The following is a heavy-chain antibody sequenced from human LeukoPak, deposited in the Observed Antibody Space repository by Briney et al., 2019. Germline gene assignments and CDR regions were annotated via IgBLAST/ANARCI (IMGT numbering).Heavy chain of an antibody. CDR2: IYYSGST. Sequence: SETLSLTCTVSGGSISSYYWSWIRQPPGKGLEWIGYIYYSGSTNYNPSLKSRVTISVDTSKNQFSLKLSSVTAEDTAVYYCARTRRPMVRGVIIPENWFDPWGQGTLVTVSS. V-gene: IGHV4-59*01. CDR1: GGSISSYY. J-gene: IGHJ5*02. CDR3: ARTRRPMVRGVIIPENWFDP. D-gene: IGHD3-10*01.